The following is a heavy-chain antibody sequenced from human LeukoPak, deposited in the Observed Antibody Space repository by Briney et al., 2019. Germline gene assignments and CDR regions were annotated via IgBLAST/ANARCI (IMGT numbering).Heavy chain of an antibody. J-gene: IGHJ4*02. CDR2: ISYDGSNK. Sequence: GSLRLSCAASGFSFSNHGMHWVRQAPGKGLEWVAVISYDGSNKYYADSVKGRFTISRDNSKNTLYLQMNSLRAEDTAVYYCAKDGPSSTSCLDYWGQGTLVTVSS. CDR3: AKDGPSSTSCLDY. D-gene: IGHD2-2*01. CDR1: GFSFSNHG. V-gene: IGHV3-30*18.